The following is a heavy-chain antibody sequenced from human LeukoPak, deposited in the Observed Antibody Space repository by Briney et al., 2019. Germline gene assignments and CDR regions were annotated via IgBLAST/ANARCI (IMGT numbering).Heavy chain of an antibody. CDR3: TRAAGDSSPFDY. V-gene: IGHV3-49*04. CDR1: LLTFGDYV. Sequence: GGSLSLSCTPSLLTFGDYVMSWVGQAAGRGLEWVGYIISKAYGGKTEYDESVKGRFTISRDDSISIAYLQMNSLKTEDTAVYYCTRAAGDSSPFDYWGQGTLVTVSS. CDR2: IISKAYGGKT. J-gene: IGHJ4*02. D-gene: IGHD7-27*01.